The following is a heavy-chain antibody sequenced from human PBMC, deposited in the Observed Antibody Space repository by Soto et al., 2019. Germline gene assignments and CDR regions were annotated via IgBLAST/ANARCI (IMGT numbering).Heavy chain of an antibody. CDR1: GGSISSGGYY. CDR3: ARDFTDSSRATLGMGV. Sequence: SETLSLTCTVSGGSISSGGYYWSWIRQHPGKGLEWIGYIYYSGSTYYNPSLKSRVTISVDTSKSQFSLKLSSVTAADTAVYYCARDFTDSSRATLGMGVWGQGTTATVSS. V-gene: IGHV4-31*03. CDR2: IYYSGST. D-gene: IGHD6-19*01. J-gene: IGHJ6*02.